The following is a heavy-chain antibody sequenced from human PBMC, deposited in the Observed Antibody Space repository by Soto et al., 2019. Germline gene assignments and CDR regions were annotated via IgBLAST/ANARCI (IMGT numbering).Heavy chain of an antibody. CDR1: GFTFSSYS. CDR3: ARDRPTGTPFDY. CDR2: ISSSSSYI. Sequence: EVQLVESGGGLVKPGGSLRLSCAASGFTFSSYSMNWVRQAPGKGLEWVSSISSSSSYIYYADSVKGRFTISRDNAKNSLYRQMNSLRAEDTAVYYCARDRPTGTPFDYWGQGTLVTVSS. J-gene: IGHJ4*02. D-gene: IGHD1-1*01. V-gene: IGHV3-21*01.